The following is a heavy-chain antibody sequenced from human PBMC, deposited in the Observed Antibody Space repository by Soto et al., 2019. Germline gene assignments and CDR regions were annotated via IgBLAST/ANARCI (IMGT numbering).Heavy chain of an antibody. D-gene: IGHD5-12*01. CDR1: GFTFDDYA. J-gene: IGHJ3*02. CDR2: ISWNSGSI. V-gene: IGHV3-9*01. CDR3: AKDIGSGYDIPLSFDI. Sequence: PGGSLRLSCAASGFTFDDYAMHWVQQAPGKGLEWVSGISWNSGSIGYADSVKGRFTISRDNAKNSLYLQMNSLRAEDTALYYCAKDIGSGYDIPLSFDIWGQGTMVTVSS.